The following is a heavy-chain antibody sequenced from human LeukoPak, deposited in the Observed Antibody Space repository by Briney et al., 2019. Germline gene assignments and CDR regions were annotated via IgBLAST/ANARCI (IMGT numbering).Heavy chain of an antibody. D-gene: IGHD6-19*01. Sequence: GGSLRLSCAASGFTVSSNYMSWVRQAPGKGLEWVSVIYSGGSTYYADSVKGRFTISRDNSKNTLYLQMDSLRAEDTAVYYCARVSVAGLNFDYWGQGTLVTVSS. CDR3: ARVSVAGLNFDY. J-gene: IGHJ4*02. V-gene: IGHV3-53*01. CDR2: IYSGGST. CDR1: GFTVSSNY.